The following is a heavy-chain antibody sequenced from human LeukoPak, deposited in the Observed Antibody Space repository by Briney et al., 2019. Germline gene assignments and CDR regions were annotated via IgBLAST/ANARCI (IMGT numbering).Heavy chain of an antibody. Sequence: GGSLRLSCAASGFNFASNWMHWVRQTPGKGLVWVSRINSGGSGTSYADSVEGRFTISRDNAKNTLYLQMSSLRAEDTAVYYCAKGYVTRNYFDYWGQGTLVTVSS. D-gene: IGHD3-10*02. CDR1: GFNFASNW. V-gene: IGHV3-74*01. CDR2: INSGGSGT. J-gene: IGHJ4*02. CDR3: AKGYVTRNYFDY.